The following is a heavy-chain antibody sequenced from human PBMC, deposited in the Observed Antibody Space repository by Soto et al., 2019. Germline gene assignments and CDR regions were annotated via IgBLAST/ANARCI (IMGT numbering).Heavy chain of an antibody. J-gene: IGHJ4*02. Sequence: ASETLSLTCTVSGGSISSYYWSWIRQPPGKGLEWIGYIYYSGSTNYNPSLKSRVTISVDNPKNQFSLKLSSVTAADTAVYYCARHFSVDYFDYWGQGALVTVSS. CDR3: ARHFSVDYFDY. CDR1: GGSISSYY. V-gene: IGHV4-59*08. CDR2: IYYSGST.